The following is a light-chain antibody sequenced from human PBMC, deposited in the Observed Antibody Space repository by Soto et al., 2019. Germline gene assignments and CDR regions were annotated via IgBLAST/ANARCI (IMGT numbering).Light chain of an antibody. CDR2: DAS. Sequence: IRLCNSPVALSFYPGERATRSCGSIQSVTSNYLAWYQHKPGQAPRLLIYDASSRATGIPDRFSGSGSATDFTLTISRLEPADFAVYYCQQYGTSPPLTFGGVTKV. CDR3: QQYGTSPPLT. V-gene: IGKV3-20*01. CDR1: QSVTSNY. J-gene: IGKJ4*01.